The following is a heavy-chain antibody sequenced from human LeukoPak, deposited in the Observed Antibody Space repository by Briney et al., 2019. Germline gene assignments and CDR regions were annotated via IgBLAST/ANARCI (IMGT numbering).Heavy chain of an antibody. D-gene: IGHD3-10*01. V-gene: IGHV4-31*03. CDR1: GGSISSGGYY. CDR2: IYYSGST. J-gene: IGHJ6*02. Sequence: SETLSLTCTVSGGSISSGGYYWSWIRQHPGKGLEWIGDIYYSGSTYYNPSLKSRVTISVDTSKNQFSLKLSSVTAADTAVYYCARGSAVRGVNYGMDVWGQGTTVTVSS. CDR3: ARGSAVRGVNYGMDV.